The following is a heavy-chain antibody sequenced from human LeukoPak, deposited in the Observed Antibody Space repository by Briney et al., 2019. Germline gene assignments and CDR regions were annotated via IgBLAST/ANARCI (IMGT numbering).Heavy chain of an antibody. J-gene: IGHJ4*02. CDR1: GFTFSGYS. CDR3: AKDLEDCSGGSCYPPADY. V-gene: IGHV3-21*01. D-gene: IGHD2-15*01. CDR2: FGTGSTSI. Sequence: GGSLRLSCTASGFTFSGYSMNWIRQAPGKGLEWVSSFGTGSTSIYHAGSVKGRFAISRDNSKNTLYLQMNSLRAEDTAVYYCAKDLEDCSGGSCYPPADYWGQGTLVTVSS.